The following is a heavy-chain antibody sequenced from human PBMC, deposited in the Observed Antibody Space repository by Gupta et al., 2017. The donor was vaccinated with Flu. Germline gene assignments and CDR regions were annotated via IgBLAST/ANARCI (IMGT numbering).Heavy chain of an antibody. CDR2: IHPSGTT. CDR1: GGSISGHTW. D-gene: IGHD2-8*01. V-gene: IGHV4-4*02. Sequence: QVQLQESGPGLVQPSGTLSLTCAVSGGSISGHTWWSWVRQSPGKGLEWIGEIHPSGTTNYNPSLRSPVTISVDKPNNQFPLELTSVAAADTAVYFCVNNGYYSMAVWGKGTTVTVSS. CDR3: VNNGYYSMAV. J-gene: IGHJ6*03.